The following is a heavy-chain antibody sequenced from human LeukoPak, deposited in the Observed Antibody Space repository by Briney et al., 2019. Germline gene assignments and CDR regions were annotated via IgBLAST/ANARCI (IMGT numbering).Heavy chain of an antibody. J-gene: IGHJ1*01. CDR2: IYHSGST. CDR3: ARGGAARLHFQN. Sequence: SQTLSLTCAISGDSVSSNSATWNWIRQPPGKGLEWIGYIYHSGSTNYNPSLQSRVTISVDTSKNQFSLNLNSVTAADTAVYYCARGGAARLHFQNWGQGTLVTVSS. CDR1: GDSVSSNSAT. D-gene: IGHD6-6*01. V-gene: IGHV4-61*01.